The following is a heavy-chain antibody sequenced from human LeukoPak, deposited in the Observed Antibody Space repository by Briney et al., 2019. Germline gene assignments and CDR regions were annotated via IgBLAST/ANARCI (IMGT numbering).Heavy chain of an antibody. CDR2: ISGSGGST. J-gene: IGHJ4*02. CDR1: GFTFSSYA. CDR3: AKGSTVTTLFAY. D-gene: IGHD4-17*01. V-gene: IGHV3-23*01. Sequence: GGSLRLSCAASGFTFSSYAMSWVRQAPGKGLEWVSAISGSGGSTYYADSVKGRFTISRDNSKNTLYLQMNSLRAGDTAVYYCAKGSTVTTLFAYWGQGTLVTVSS.